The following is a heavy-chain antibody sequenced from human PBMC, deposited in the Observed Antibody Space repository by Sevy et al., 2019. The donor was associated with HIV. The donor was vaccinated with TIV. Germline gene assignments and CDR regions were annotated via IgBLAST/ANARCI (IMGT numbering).Heavy chain of an antibody. CDR3: AREGCTKPHDY. D-gene: IGHD2-8*01. Sequence: RGSLRLSCAASGFTFSKYSMSWVRQPPGKGLEGVSTLSFGCGEINYADSVKGRFTLSRVNSKSSVYLQMNNLRPEDTAVHYCAREGCTKPHDYWGQGTLVSVSS. CDR2: LSFGCGEI. V-gene: IGHV3-23*01. J-gene: IGHJ4*02. CDR1: GFTFSKYS.